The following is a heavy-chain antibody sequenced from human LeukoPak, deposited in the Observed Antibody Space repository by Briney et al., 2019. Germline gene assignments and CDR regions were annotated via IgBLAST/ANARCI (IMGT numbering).Heavy chain of an antibody. CDR1: GYTFTSYG. CDR3: AREFILTGYKHGYYYYCMDV. Sequence: ASVKVSCKASGYTFTSYGISWVRHAPGQGLEWMGWISAYNGNTNYAQKLHGRVTMTTDTSTSTAYMELRSLRSDDTAVYYCAREFILTGYKHGYYYYCMDVWGQGTTVTVSS. D-gene: IGHD3-9*01. J-gene: IGHJ6*02. V-gene: IGHV1-18*01. CDR2: ISAYNGNT.